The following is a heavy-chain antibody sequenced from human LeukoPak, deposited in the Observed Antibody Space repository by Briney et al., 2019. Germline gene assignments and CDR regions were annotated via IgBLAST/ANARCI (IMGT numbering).Heavy chain of an antibody. Sequence: ASVKVSCKASGYTFTGYYMHWVRQAPGQGLEWMGWINPNSGGTNYAQKFQGRVTMTRATSISTAYMELSRLRSDDTAVYYCARNDYGDSDFDSWGQGTLVTVSP. D-gene: IGHD4-17*01. CDR3: ARNDYGDSDFDS. CDR1: GYTFTGYY. CDR2: INPNSGGT. J-gene: IGHJ4*02. V-gene: IGHV1-2*02.